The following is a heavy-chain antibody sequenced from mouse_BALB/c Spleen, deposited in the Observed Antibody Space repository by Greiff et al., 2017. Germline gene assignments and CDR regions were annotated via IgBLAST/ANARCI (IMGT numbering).Heavy chain of an antibody. Sequence: VQLKESGAELVKPGASVKLSCTASGFNIKDTYMHWVKQRPEQGLEWIGRIDPANGNTKYDPKFQGKATISADTSSNTAYLQLSSLTAEDTAVYYCALYRGFAYWGQGTLVTVSA. CDR3: ALYRGFAY. J-gene: IGHJ3*01. CDR2: IDPANGNT. CDR1: GFNIKDTY. D-gene: IGHD2-14*01. V-gene: IGHV14-3*02.